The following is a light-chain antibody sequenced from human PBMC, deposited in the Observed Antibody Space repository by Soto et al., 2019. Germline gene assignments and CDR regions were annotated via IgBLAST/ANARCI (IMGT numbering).Light chain of an antibody. J-gene: IGKJ2*01. CDR1: QNVRSNY. Sequence: EIVLTQSPGTVSLSPGERAILSCRASQNVRSNYLAWYQQRLGQAPRLLIYDASRRSTGIPDRFSGSGSGTDFTLTISRLEPEDFAVYYCQQYDTSPMYTFGQGTKLEIK. CDR2: DAS. V-gene: IGKV3-20*01. CDR3: QQYDTSPMYT.